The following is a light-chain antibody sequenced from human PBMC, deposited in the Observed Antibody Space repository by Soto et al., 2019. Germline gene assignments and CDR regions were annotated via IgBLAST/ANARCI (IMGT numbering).Light chain of an antibody. Sequence: DIVMTQSPLSLPVTPGEPASISCRSSQSLLHSNGYNYLDWYLQKPGQSPQLLIYLCSNRASGVPDRFSGSGSGTDFTLKIRRVEAEEVGVYYCMQALQAPPYTFGHGKKLEIK. J-gene: IGKJ2*01. CDR2: LCS. CDR3: MQALQAPPYT. CDR1: QSLLHSNGYNY. V-gene: IGKV2-28*01.